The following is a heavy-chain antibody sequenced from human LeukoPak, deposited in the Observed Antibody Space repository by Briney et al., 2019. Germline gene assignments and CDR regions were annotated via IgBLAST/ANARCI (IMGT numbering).Heavy chain of an antibody. D-gene: IGHD3-3*01. V-gene: IGHV1-69*13. CDR1: GGTFSSYA. Sequence: RGASVKVSCKASGGTFSSYAISWVRQAPGQGLEWMGGIIPIFGTANYAQKFQGRVTITADESTSTAYMELSSLRSEDTAVYYCATNHDFWSGYRDRRYYYYGMDVWGQGTTVTVSS. CDR3: ATNHDFWSGYRDRRYYYYGMDV. J-gene: IGHJ6*02. CDR2: IIPIFGTA.